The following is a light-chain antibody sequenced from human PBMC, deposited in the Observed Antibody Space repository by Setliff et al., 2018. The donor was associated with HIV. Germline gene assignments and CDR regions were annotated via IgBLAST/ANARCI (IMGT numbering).Light chain of an antibody. Sequence: QPVLTQPASVSGSPGQSITISCTGTSSDVGGYNYVSWYQQHPGKAPKLIIYEVRNRPSGVSNRFSGSKSGNTASLTISGLQAEDEADYYCSSYTGSSTLNVFGTGTKVTVL. CDR1: SSDVGGYNY. CDR3: SSYTGSSTLNV. J-gene: IGLJ1*01. CDR2: EVR. V-gene: IGLV2-14*01.